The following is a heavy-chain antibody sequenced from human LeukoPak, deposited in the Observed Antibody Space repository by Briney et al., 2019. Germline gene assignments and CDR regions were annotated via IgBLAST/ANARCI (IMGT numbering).Heavy chain of an antibody. J-gene: IGHJ6*03. Sequence: PGGSLRLSCAASGFTFSSYWMSWVRQAPGKGLEWVANIKQDGSEKYYVDSVKGRFTISRDNAKNSLYLQMNSLRAEDTAVYYCARGDQLLNYYYYYYYMDVWGKGTTVTVSS. D-gene: IGHD1-26*01. CDR1: GFTFSSYW. CDR2: IKQDGSEK. V-gene: IGHV3-7*01. CDR3: ARGDQLLNYYYYYYYMDV.